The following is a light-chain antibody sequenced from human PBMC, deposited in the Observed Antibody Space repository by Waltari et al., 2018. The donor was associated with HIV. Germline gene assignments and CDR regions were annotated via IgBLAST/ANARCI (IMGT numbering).Light chain of an antibody. Sequence: QSALTQPASVSGSPGQSITISCTGTSSNVGSDDLVSWYQQHPGEAPKLIIYEVTKRPSWVSNRFSRSRSGNTASLPISGLQAEDEADYYCCSCPRSGIRYVFGTGTKVTVL. J-gene: IGLJ1*01. V-gene: IGLV2-23*02. CDR3: CSCPRSGIRYV. CDR2: EVT. CDR1: SSNVGSDDL.